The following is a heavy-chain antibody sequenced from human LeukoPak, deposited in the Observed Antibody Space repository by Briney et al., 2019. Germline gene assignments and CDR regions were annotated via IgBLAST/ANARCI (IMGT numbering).Heavy chain of an antibody. D-gene: IGHD6-13*01. CDR2: INAGNGNT. CDR1: GYTFTSYA. Sequence: ASVKVSCEASGYTFTSYAMHWVRQAPGQRLEWMGWINAGNGNTKYSQKFQGRVTITRDTSASTAYMELSSLRSDDTAVYYCARVGRRSSSWYEWGQGTLVTVSS. J-gene: IGHJ4*02. V-gene: IGHV1-3*01. CDR3: ARVGRRSSSWYE.